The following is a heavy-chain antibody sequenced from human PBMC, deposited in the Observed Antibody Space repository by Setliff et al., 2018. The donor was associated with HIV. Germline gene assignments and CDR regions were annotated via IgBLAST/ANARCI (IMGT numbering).Heavy chain of an antibody. CDR1: GGSIRSHS. D-gene: IGHD5-18*01. CDR2: IYYSGST. CDR3: ARVPRQLLKGAAAYFDY. J-gene: IGHJ4*02. Sequence: SETLSLTCTVSGGSIRSHSWSWIREPPGKGLEWIGYIYYSGSTNYNPSLKSRVTISVDTSKNQFSLRLSSATAADTAVYYCARVPRQLLKGAAAYFDYWGQGILVTVSS. V-gene: IGHV4-59*11.